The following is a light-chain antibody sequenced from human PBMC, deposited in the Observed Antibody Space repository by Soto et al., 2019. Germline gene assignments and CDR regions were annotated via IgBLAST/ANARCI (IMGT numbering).Light chain of an antibody. CDR1: QGIRTD. V-gene: IGKV1-6*01. CDR2: VAS. CDR3: LQDFSYPRT. Sequence: AVQLTQSPSSLSASVGARVTITCRSSQGIRTDLGWYQQSPGKAPKVLIVVASTLQSGGPSRFSGSGSGTDYTLTISSLQPEDYATYYCLQDFSYPRTFGQGTKVEIK. J-gene: IGKJ1*01.